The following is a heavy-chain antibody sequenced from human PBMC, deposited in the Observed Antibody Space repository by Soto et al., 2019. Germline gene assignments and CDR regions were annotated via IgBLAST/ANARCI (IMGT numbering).Heavy chain of an antibody. Sequence: QVQLVQSGAEVKKPGSSVKVSCKASGGTFSNFGMSWVRQAPGQGLEWMGVIIPVFGRANYARTFQGRVTIPSDESTSTVYMELRRLRSEATAVYFCARDTSDGLVAATGLEYWGQGTLVTVSS. CDR3: ARDTSDGLVAATGLEY. CDR1: GGTFSNFG. D-gene: IGHD6-19*01. CDR2: IIPVFGRA. V-gene: IGHV1-69*01. J-gene: IGHJ4*02.